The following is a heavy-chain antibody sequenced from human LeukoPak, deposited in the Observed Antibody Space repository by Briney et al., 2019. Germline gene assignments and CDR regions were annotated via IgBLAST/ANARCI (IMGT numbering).Heavy chain of an antibody. CDR1: RFTFSSYS. V-gene: IGHV3-48*04. J-gene: IGHJ4*02. CDR2: ISSSSTI. CDR3: ARDRGSLVY. D-gene: IGHD1-26*01. Sequence: GGSLRLSCAASRFTFSSYSMNWVRQAPGKGLEWVSHISSSSTIYYADSVKGRFTISRDNAKNSLYLQMNSLRVEDTAVYYCARDRGSLVYWGQGTLVTVSS.